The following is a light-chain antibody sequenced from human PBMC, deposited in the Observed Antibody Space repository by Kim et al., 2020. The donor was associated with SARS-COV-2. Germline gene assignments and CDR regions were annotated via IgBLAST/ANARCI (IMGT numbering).Light chain of an antibody. CDR3: KQYNGYLRT. Sequence: ILMTQSPSTLSASVGDRVTITCRASQSISSWLAWYQQKPGKATKLLIYDASSLESGVPSRFRGSGSGTEFTLTISSLQPDDFATYYCKQYNGYLRTFGQGTKVEIK. CDR1: QSISSW. V-gene: IGKV1-5*01. J-gene: IGKJ1*01. CDR2: DAS.